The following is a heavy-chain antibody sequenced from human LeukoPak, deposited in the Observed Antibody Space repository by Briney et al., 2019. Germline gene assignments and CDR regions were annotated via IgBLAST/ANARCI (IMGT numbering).Heavy chain of an antibody. CDR1: GGTFSSYA. J-gene: IGHJ4*02. Sequence: SVKVSCKASGGTFSSYAIGWVRQAPGQGLEWMGGIIPIFGTANYAQKFQGRVTITADESTSTAYMELSSLRSEDTAVYYCARGVVVAAYVLDYWGQGTLVTVSS. CDR3: ARGVVVAAYVLDY. V-gene: IGHV1-69*13. CDR2: IIPIFGTA. D-gene: IGHD2-15*01.